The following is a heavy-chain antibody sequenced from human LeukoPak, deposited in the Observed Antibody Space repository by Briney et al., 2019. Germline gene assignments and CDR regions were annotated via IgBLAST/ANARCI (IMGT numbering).Heavy chain of an antibody. D-gene: IGHD2-15*01. CDR3: AKDFFIWEGTIPWVVVAARSFDY. CDR2: ISGSGGST. V-gene: IGHV3-23*01. CDR1: GFTFSSYA. Sequence: PGGSLRLSCAASGFTFSSYAMSWVRQAPGKGLEWVSAISGSGGSTYYADSVKGRFTISRDNSKNTLYLQMNSLRADDTAVYYCAKDFFIWEGTIPWVVVAARSFDYWGQGTLVTVSS. J-gene: IGHJ4*02.